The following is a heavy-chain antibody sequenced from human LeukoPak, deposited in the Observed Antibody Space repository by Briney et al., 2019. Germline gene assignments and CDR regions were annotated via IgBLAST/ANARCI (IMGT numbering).Heavy chain of an antibody. CDR1: GFTFSSYA. Sequence: GGSLRLSCAASGFTFSSYAMHWVRQAPGKGLGWVAVISYDGSNKYYADSVKGRFTISRDNSKNTLYLQMNSLRAEDTAVYYCARDRDYYDSSGPFDYWGQGTLVTVSS. D-gene: IGHD3-22*01. CDR2: ISYDGSNK. V-gene: IGHV3-30*01. J-gene: IGHJ4*02. CDR3: ARDRDYYDSSGPFDY.